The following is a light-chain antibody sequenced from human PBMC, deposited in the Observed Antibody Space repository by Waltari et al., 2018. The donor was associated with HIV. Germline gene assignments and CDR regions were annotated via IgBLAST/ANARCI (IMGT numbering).Light chain of an antibody. V-gene: IGKV1-39*01. Sequence: DIQMTQSPSSLSPSVGDRVPITCRASQTINTFLNSYHQQPGKAPKVLIYDSTSLERGVPGRFRGSGSGTDFTLDIIGLEAEDFATYFCQQSYITPWTFGQGTKIEI. CDR3: QQSYITPWT. J-gene: IGKJ1*01. CDR2: DST. CDR1: QTINTF.